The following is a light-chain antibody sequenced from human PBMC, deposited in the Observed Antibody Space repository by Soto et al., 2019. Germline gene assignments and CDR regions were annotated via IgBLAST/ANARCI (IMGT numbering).Light chain of an antibody. Sequence: ELVLTQSPGTLSLSPGVRATLSCRASQSVSSSYLAWYQQKPGQAPRLLIYGASSRATGISDRFSGSGSGKDFTLTISRLEPEDFAVYYCQQYGSSPRTFGQGTKVDNK. J-gene: IGKJ1*01. CDR1: QSVSSSY. CDR2: GAS. CDR3: QQYGSSPRT. V-gene: IGKV3-20*01.